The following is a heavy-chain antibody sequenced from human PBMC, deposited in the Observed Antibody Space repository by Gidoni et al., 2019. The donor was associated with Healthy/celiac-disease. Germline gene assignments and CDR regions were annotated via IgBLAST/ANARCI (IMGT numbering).Heavy chain of an antibody. J-gene: IGHJ6*02. D-gene: IGHD5-18*01. CDR2: MKSKTDGGTT. CDR1: GFTFSKSW. V-gene: IGHV3-15*01. CDR3: VTWIQLWWDYYYGMDV. Sequence: EVQLVESGGGLVKPGGSLRPSCAASGFTFSKSWRSWVRQAPGKGPEWVGRMKSKTDGGTTDYAAPVKGRFTISRDDSKNTLYLQMNSLKTEDTAVYYCVTWIQLWWDYYYGMDVWGQGTTVTVSS.